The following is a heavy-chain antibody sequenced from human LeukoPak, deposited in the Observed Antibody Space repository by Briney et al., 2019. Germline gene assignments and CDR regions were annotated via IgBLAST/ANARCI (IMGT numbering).Heavy chain of an antibody. CDR1: GYTLTELS. D-gene: IGHD3-10*01. CDR3: ATALWFRELQAAFDI. Sequence: ASVKVSCKVSGYTLTELSMHWVRQAPGKGLEWMGGFDPEDGETIYAQKFQGRVTMTEDTSTDTAYMELSSLRSEDTAAYYCATALWFRELQAAFDIWGQGTMVTVSS. V-gene: IGHV1-24*01. CDR2: FDPEDGET. J-gene: IGHJ3*02.